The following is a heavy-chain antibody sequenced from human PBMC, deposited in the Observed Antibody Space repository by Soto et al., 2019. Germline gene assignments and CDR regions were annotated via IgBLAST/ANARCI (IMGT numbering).Heavy chain of an antibody. CDR1: GGSMRSYY. Sequence: PSETLSLTCSVSGGSMRSYYWNWLRQPAGKGLECIGRIYSRGDTNYNPSLKSRVTISVDTSKNQFSLKLSSVTAADTAVYYCARGVLLWFGELSTSDYYYGMDVWGQGTTVTVSS. CDR3: ARGVLLWFGELSTSDYYYGMDV. V-gene: IGHV4-4*07. J-gene: IGHJ6*02. D-gene: IGHD3-10*01. CDR2: IYSRGDT.